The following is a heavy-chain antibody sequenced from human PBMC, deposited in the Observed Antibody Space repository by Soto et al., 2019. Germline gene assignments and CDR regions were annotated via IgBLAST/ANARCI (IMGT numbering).Heavy chain of an antibody. D-gene: IGHD4-17*01. CDR2: IWYDGSNK. V-gene: IGHV3-33*01. CDR1: GFTFSSYG. J-gene: IGHJ4*02. Sequence: QVQLVESGGGVVQPGRSLRLSCAASGFTFSSYGMHWVRQAPGKGLEWVAVIWYDGSNKYYADSVKGRFTISRDNSKKTLYLQMNSLGAGDRAVYYCARAERSTVTIPRGDYGGKGPLVPVSS. CDR3: ARAERSTVTIPRGDY.